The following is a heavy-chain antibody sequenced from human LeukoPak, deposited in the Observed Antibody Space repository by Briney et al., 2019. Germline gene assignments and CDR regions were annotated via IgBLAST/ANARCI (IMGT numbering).Heavy chain of an antibody. D-gene: IGHD1-26*01. CDR3: TIRYSGSYNDY. Sequence: KTGESLKISCKGSGYSFTNYWIGWVRQMPGKGLEWMGIIYPGDSDTRYSPSFQGQVTMSADKSISTAYLQWSTLKASDTAIYYCTIRYSGSYNDYWAREPWSPSPQ. V-gene: IGHV5-51*01. CDR1: GYSFTNYW. J-gene: IGHJ4*02. CDR2: IYPGDSDT.